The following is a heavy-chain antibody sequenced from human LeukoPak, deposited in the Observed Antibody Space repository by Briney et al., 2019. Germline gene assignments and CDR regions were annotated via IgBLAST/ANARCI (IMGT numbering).Heavy chain of an antibody. CDR2: IYYSGST. Sequence: SETLSLTCTVSGGSISSYYWSWIRQPPGKGLEWIGYIYYSGSTNYNPSLKSRVTISVDTSKNQFSLKLSSVTAADTAVYYCARGAYGSGSYSKRRVYYFDYWGQGTLVTVSS. J-gene: IGHJ4*02. CDR3: ARGAYGSGSYSKRRVYYFDY. V-gene: IGHV4-59*12. CDR1: GGSISSYY. D-gene: IGHD3-10*01.